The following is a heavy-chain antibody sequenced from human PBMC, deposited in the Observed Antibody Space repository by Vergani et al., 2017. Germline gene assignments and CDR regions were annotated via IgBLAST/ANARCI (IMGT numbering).Heavy chain of an antibody. D-gene: IGHD3-9*01. J-gene: IGHJ4*02. V-gene: IGHV3-48*04. CDR2: ISSSSSTI. Sequence: EVQLVESGGGLVQPGGSLRLSCAASGFTFSSYSMNWVRQAPGKGLEWVSYISSSSSTIYYADSVKGRFTISRDNAKNLLYLQMNSLRAEDTAVYYCARATDISSDYWGQGTLVTVSS. CDR1: GFTFSSYS. CDR3: ARATDISSDY.